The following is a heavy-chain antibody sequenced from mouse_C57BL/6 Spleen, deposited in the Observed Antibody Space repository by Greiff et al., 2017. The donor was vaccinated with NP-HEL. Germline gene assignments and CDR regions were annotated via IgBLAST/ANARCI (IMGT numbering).Heavy chain of an antibody. CDR3: TRGRGYYAMDY. CDR1: GFTFSSYA. Sequence: DVHLVESGEGLVKPGGSLKLSCAASGFTFSSYAMSWVRQTPEKRLEWVAYISSGGDYIYYADTVKGRFTISRDNARNTLYLQMSSLKSEDTAMYYCTRGRGYYAMDYWGQGTSVTVSS. V-gene: IGHV5-9-1*02. CDR2: ISSGGDYI. J-gene: IGHJ4*01.